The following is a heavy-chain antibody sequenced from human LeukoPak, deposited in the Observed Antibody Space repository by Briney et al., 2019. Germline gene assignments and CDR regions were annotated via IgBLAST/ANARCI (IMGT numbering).Heavy chain of an antibody. D-gene: IGHD5-12*01. V-gene: IGHV3-48*03. CDR2: ISSSGSTI. CDR3: ARRRDIVATSDAFDI. CDR1: GFTFSSYE. J-gene: IGHJ3*02. Sequence: GGSLRLSCAASGFTFSSYEMSWIRQAPGKGLEWVSYISSSGSTIYYADSVKGRFTISRDNAKNSLYLQMNSLRAEDTAVYYCARRRDIVATSDAFDIWGQGTMVTVSS.